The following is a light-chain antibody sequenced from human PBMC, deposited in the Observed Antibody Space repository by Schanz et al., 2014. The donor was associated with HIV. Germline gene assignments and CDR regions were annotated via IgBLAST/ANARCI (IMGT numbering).Light chain of an antibody. CDR2: GAS. J-gene: IGKJ4*01. CDR3: QQYNDWPPLT. Sequence: EIVMTQTPATLSVSPGERATLSCRASQSVSTKLAWYQQKPGQAPRLLIYGASTRATGIPARFSGSGSGTEFSLTISSLQTIDSALYYCQQYNDWPPLTFGGGTKVEIK. CDR1: QSVSTK. V-gene: IGKV3-15*01.